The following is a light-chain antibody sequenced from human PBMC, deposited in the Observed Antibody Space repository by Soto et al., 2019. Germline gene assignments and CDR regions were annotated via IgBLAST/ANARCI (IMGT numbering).Light chain of an antibody. J-gene: IGLJ1*01. CDR2: EVS. CDR3: CSDAGRSTYV. Sequence: HSALTQPASVSGSPLQSITISCTVGSYNFVSWYQQHPGKAPKVLIYEVSKRPSGVSDRFSGSKSGNTASLTISGLQAEDEADYYCCSDAGRSTYVFGTGTKVTVL. CDR1: GSYNF. V-gene: IGLV2-23*02.